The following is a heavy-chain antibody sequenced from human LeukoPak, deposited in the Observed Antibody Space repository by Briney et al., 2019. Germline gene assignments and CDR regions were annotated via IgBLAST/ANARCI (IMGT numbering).Heavy chain of an antibody. CDR1: GGSVSSGSYY. CDR2: IYYSGST. Sequence: SETLSLTCTVSGGSVSSGSYYWSWIRQPPGKGLEWIGYIYYSGSTNYNPSLESRVTISVDTSKNQFSLKLTSVTAADTAVYYCARERYSNSWFIDYWGQGTLVTVSS. V-gene: IGHV4-61*01. CDR3: ARERYSNSWFIDY. J-gene: IGHJ4*02. D-gene: IGHD6-13*01.